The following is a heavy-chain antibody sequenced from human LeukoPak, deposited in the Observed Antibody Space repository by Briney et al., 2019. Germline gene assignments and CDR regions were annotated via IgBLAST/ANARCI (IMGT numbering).Heavy chain of an antibody. CDR2: IYNSGST. D-gene: IGHD6-19*01. V-gene: IGHV4-59*01. CDR3: ARFKRAGGWSYFDY. J-gene: IGHJ4*02. CDR1: GGSISTYY. Sequence: SETLSLTCTVSGGSISTYYWSWIRKPPGKGLEWIGHIYNSGSTNYSPSLKSRVTISVDTSKNQFSLKLSSVTAADTAVYYCARFKRAGGWSYFDYWGQGTLVTVS.